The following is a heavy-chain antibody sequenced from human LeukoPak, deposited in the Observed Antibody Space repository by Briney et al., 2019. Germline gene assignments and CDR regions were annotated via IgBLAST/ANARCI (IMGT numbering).Heavy chain of an antibody. V-gene: IGHV1-3*01. CDR2: INAGNGNT. Sequence: ASVKVSCKASGYTFTSYAMHWVRQAPGQRLEWMGWINAGNGNTKYSRKFQGRVTITRDTSASTAYMELSSLRSEDTAVYYCGRGYTYGGNWGQGTLVTVSS. CDR1: GYTFTSYA. J-gene: IGHJ4*02. CDR3: GRGYTYGGN. D-gene: IGHD5-18*01.